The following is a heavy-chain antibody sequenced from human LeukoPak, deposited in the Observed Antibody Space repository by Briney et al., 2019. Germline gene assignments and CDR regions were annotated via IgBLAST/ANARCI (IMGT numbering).Heavy chain of an antibody. Sequence: GESLKISCKGSGYNFTSSWIGWVRQMPGKGLEWMGIIYPGDSDTRYSQSFQGQVTISADKSISTAYLQWSSLNTSDTAIYYCARYTDLYYFDYWGQGTLVTVSS. J-gene: IGHJ4*02. D-gene: IGHD1-1*01. CDR2: IYPGDSDT. CDR3: ARYTDLYYFDY. V-gene: IGHV5-51*01. CDR1: GYNFTSSW.